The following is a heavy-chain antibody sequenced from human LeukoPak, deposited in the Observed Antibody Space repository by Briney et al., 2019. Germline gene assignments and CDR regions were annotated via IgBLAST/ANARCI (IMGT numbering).Heavy chain of an antibody. J-gene: IGHJ4*02. V-gene: IGHV3-9*01. Sequence: GRSPRLSCAASGFSFDDYVMHWVRQAPGKGLEWVSGISWNSGSTGYADSVKGRFTISRDNAKNSLYLQMNSLRAEDTALYYCAKDTGYYYDSSNYWVWGQGTLVTVSS. D-gene: IGHD3-22*01. CDR2: ISWNSGST. CDR1: GFSFDDYV. CDR3: AKDTGYYYDSSNYWV.